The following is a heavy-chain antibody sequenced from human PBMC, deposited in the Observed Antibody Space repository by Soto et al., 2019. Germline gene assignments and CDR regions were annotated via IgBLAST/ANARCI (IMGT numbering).Heavy chain of an antibody. CDR1: GYTFSNSW. J-gene: IGHJ6*02. CDR3: ARHAYCASDTCYYYYGLDV. CDR2: IYPSDAYI. D-gene: IGHD2-21*01. Sequence: PGESLKISCKGSGYTFSNSWIGWVRQKPGKGLEWMGIIYPSDAYIRYSPSFQGQVTISADMSTNTAYLQWSSLKAPDTAMYFCARHAYCASDTCYYYYGLDVWGQGTTVTVSS. V-gene: IGHV5-51*01.